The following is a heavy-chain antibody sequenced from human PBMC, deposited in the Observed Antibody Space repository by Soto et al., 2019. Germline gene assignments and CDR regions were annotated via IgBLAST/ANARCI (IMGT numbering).Heavy chain of an antibody. Sequence: SQTLSLTCAISGDSVSSNRATWGWIRQCPARGLEWLGRTYYRSKWYNDYAVSGKSRITINPDTSNNQLSLQLNSVTPDDTAVYYCARLIGNSWLDSRGQGTLVTVSS. V-gene: IGHV6-1*01. CDR1: GDSVSSNRAT. D-gene: IGHD2-8*01. CDR3: ARLIGNSWLDS. J-gene: IGHJ5*01. CDR2: TYYRSKWYN.